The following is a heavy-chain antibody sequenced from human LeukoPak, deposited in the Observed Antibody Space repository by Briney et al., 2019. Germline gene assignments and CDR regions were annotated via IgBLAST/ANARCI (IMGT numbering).Heavy chain of an antibody. J-gene: IGHJ6*03. CDR3: ARVGTYYDFWSGYYRYYYYMDV. V-gene: IGHV4-59*01. CDR1: GGSLSSYY. D-gene: IGHD3-3*01. CDR2: IYYSGST. Sequence: SETLSLTCTVSGGSLSSYYWSWIRQPPGKGLEWIGYIYYSGSTNYNPSLKSRVTISVDTSKNQFSLKLSSVTAADTAVYYCARVGTYYDFWSGYYRYYYYMDVWGKGTTVTVSS.